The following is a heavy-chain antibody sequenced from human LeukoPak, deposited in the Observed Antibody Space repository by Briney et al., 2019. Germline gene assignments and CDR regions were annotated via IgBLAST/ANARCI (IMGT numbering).Heavy chain of an antibody. D-gene: IGHD1-7*01. Sequence: SVKVSCKASGGTFSSYAISWVRQAPGQGLEWMGRIIPILGIANYAQKFQGRVTITADKSTSTAYMELSSLRSEDTAVYYCARNGQGGITGTTQHYYYYGTDVWGQGTTVTVSS. CDR1: GGTFSSYA. V-gene: IGHV1-69*04. J-gene: IGHJ6*02. CDR2: IIPILGIA. CDR3: ARNGQGGITGTTQHYYYYGTDV.